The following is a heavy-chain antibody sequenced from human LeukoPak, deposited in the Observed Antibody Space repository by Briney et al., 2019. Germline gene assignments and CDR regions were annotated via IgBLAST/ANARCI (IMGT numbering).Heavy chain of an antibody. D-gene: IGHD3-9*01. V-gene: IGHV4-39*07. J-gene: IGHJ4*02. CDR3: ARGRYDILTGYSR. CDR2: IYTSGST. Sequence: SETLSLTCTVSGGSISSSSYYWGWIRQPPGKGLEWIGRIYTSGSTNYNPSLKSRVTISVDTSKNQFSLKLSSVTAADTAVYYCARGRYDILTGYSRWGQGTLVTVSS. CDR1: GGSISSSSYY.